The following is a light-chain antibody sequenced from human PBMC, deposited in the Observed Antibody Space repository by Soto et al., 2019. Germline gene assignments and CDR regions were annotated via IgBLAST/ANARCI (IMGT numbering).Light chain of an antibody. CDR1: QSISRN. CDR2: RAS. Sequence: EIVLTQSPATLSVSPGERATLSCRASQSISRNLAWYQQKPGQAPRLLVYRASTRATGIPARFSGSGSGTEFTLTISSLQPDDFALYYRQQYNNWPQTFGRGTKVE. V-gene: IGKV3-15*01. J-gene: IGKJ1*01. CDR3: QQYNNWPQT.